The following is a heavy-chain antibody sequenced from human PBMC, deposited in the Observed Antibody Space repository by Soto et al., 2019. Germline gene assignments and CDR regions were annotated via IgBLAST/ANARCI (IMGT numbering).Heavy chain of an antibody. J-gene: IGHJ4*02. CDR2: INNEGTTT. CDR3: TRDGGGSYYGGFDN. Sequence: GGSLRLSCATSGFDFSTYWVHWVRQAPGKGVVWVSRINNEGTTTDYADSVKGRFTISRDNAKKTVYLEMTSLRADDTAVYYCTRDGGGSYYGGFDNWGQGTLVTVSS. CDR1: GFDFSTYW. V-gene: IGHV3-74*01. D-gene: IGHD1-26*01.